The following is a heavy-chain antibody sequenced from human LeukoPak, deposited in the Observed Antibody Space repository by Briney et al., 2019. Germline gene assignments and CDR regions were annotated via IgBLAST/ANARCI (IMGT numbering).Heavy chain of an antibody. J-gene: IGHJ4*02. V-gene: IGHV1-8*01. D-gene: IGHD1-26*01. CDR1: GYTFTSYD. CDR2: INPNSGNT. CDR3: ARVPRESYSH. Sequence: ASVKVSCKASGYTFTSYDINWVRRATGQGLEWMGYINPNSGNTGYAQKFQGRVTVTRDTSINTAYMELTSLRSEDTAVYYCARVPRESYSHWGQGTLVTVSS.